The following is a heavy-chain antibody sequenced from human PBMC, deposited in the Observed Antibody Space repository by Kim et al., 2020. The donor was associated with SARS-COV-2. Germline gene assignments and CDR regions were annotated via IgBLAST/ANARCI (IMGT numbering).Heavy chain of an antibody. CDR2: MSGSGGST. CDR3: AKKRGGSGTNLLGSFDY. Sequence: GGSLRLSCAASGFTFSSYAMSWVRQAPGRGLEWVSAMSGSGGSTDYADSVKGRFTISRDNSNNTLYLQMNSLRAEDTAVYYCAKKRGGSGTNLLGSFDYWGQGTLVTVSS. V-gene: IGHV3-23*01. J-gene: IGHJ4*02. CDR1: GFTFSSYA. D-gene: IGHD3-10*01.